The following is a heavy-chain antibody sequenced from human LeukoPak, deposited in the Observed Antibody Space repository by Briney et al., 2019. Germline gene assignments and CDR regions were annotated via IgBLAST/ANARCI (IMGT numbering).Heavy chain of an antibody. CDR2: ISPGGGPK. J-gene: IGHJ4*02. CDR3: SKGSARRWFWYFDY. CDR1: VFPYSIHG. D-gene: IGHD4-23*01. V-gene: IGHV3-23*01. Sequence: GVSLRLFCAGCVFPYSIHGMMWVRQAPGRGREGVSGISPGGGPKYYADSVKGRFTIIRNNAKTSLYQQMNSLRAEDTAVYYCSKGSARRWFWYFDYWGQGTLVTVSS.